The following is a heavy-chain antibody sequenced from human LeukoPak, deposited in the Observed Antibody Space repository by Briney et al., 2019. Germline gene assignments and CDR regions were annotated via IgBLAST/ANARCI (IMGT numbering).Heavy chain of an antibody. CDR2: VSAYNGKA. V-gene: IGHV1-18*01. Sequence: GAAVKVSCKASGYTFSSYGISWVRQAPGQGLEWLGWVSAYNGKATHLKNLQGRVTMTIDTSTTTAYMELRNLSTYDTAVYYCARDDYYGMDVWGQGTTIIVSS. J-gene: IGHJ6*02. CDR3: ARDDYYGMDV. CDR1: GYTFSSYG.